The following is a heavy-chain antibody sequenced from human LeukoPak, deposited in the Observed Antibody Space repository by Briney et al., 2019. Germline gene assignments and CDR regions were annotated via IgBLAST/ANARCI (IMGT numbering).Heavy chain of an antibody. CDR1: GFTFSTYA. Sequence: QTGGSLRLSCAASGFTFSTYAMNWVRQAPGKGLEWVAVISDDGRRNYYADSVKGRFTISRDNSKSTLYLQMNSLRDDDSAAYFCARVYLERLTAGYFDHWGQGTQVTVSP. CDR3: ARVYLERLTAGYFDH. D-gene: IGHD2-8*01. J-gene: IGHJ4*02. V-gene: IGHV3-30*04. CDR2: ISDDGRRN.